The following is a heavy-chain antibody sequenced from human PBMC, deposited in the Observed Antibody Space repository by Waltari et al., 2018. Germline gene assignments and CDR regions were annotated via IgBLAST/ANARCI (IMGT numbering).Heavy chain of an antibody. Sequence: EVQLLESGGGLVQPGGSLRLSFAASGFTFSSHAIIRGRPVPVEWVSAISGSGGSTYYADSVKGRFTISRDNSKNTLYLQMNSLRAEDTAVYYCAKLVGDSSGYYYPNLSHFDYWGQGTLVTVSS. J-gene: IGHJ4*02. D-gene: IGHD3-22*01. CDR2: ISGSGGST. CDR1: GFTFSSHA. V-gene: IGHV3-23*01. CDR3: AKLVGDSSGYYYPNLSHFDY.